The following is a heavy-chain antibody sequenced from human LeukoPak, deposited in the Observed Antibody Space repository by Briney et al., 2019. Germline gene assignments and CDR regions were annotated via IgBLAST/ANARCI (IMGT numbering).Heavy chain of an antibody. CDR2: ISGSGGST. CDR1: GFTFSSYA. V-gene: IGHV3-23*01. CDR3: AKGAERVTMTRALY. D-gene: IGHD3-22*01. Sequence: PGGSLRLSCAASGFTFSSYAMSWVRQAPGKGLEWVSAISGSGGSTYYADSVKGRFAISRDNSKNTLYLQMNSLRAEDTAVYYCAKGAERVTMTRALYWGQGTLVTVSS. J-gene: IGHJ4*02.